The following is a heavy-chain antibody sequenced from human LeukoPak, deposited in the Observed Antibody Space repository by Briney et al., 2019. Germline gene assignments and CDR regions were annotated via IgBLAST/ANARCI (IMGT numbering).Heavy chain of an antibody. D-gene: IGHD2-15*01. CDR2: ITRSSIYT. Sequence: GGSLRLSCAGSGFTFSSYSMTWVRQAPGKGLEWVSSITRSSIYTYYADSVKGRFTISRDNANNSVYLQLNSLRAEDTAVYYCAREKESWGYCSGGSCSKIDYWGQGTLVTVSS. CDR3: AREKESWGYCSGGSCSKIDY. V-gene: IGHV3-21*01. CDR1: GFTFSSYS. J-gene: IGHJ4*02.